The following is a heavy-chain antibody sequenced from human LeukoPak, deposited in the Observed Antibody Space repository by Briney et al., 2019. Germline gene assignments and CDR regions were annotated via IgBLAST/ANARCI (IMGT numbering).Heavy chain of an antibody. CDR1: GFTFRNYA. V-gene: IGHV3-30*04. D-gene: IGHD7-27*01. Sequence: PGNSLRLSCAASGFTFRNYAMHWVRQAPGKGLEWVTTVSNDGRNILYTDSVKGRFTITRDNSKDTLYLQMNSLRIEDTALYYCARHWGFDYWGQEALVTVSS. CDR2: VSNDGRNI. J-gene: IGHJ4*02. CDR3: ARHWGFDY.